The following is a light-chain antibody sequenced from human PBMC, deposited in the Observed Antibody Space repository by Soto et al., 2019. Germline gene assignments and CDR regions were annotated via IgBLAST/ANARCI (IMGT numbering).Light chain of an antibody. CDR3: SSYAGSNNSV. V-gene: IGLV2-8*01. Sequence: QSVLTQPPSASGSPGQSVTISCTGTSSDVAGYNYVSWYQQHPGKAPKLMIYEVNSRPSGVPDRFSGSKSGNTASLTVSGLQAEDEADYYCSSYAGSNNSVFGGGTKVTVL. CDR1: SSDVAGYNY. J-gene: IGLJ2*01. CDR2: EVN.